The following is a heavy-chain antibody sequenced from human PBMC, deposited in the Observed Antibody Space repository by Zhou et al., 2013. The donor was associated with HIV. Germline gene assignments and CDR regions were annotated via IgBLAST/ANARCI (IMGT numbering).Heavy chain of an antibody. CDR2: INPNSGGT. V-gene: IGHV1-2*02. D-gene: IGHD6-13*01. J-gene: IGHJ3*02. Sequence: VQLVQSGAEVKKPGASVKVSCKASGYSFTGYYIHWVRQAPGQGLEWMGWINPNSGGTNYAQRFQGRVTMTRDTSINTAYMELNRLRSDDTAVYYCARPKQDAFNIWGQGTMVTVSS. CDR3: ARPKQDAFNI. CDR1: GYSFTGYY.